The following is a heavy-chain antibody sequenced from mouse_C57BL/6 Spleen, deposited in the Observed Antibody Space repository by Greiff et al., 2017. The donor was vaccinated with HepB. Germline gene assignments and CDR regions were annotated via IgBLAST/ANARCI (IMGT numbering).Heavy chain of an antibody. J-gene: IGHJ3*01. Sequence: QVHVKQPGAELVKPGASVKLSCKASGYTFTSYWMHWVKQRPGQGLEWIGMIHPNSGSTNYNEKFKSKATLTVDKSSSTAYMQLSSLTSEDSAVYYCAKNDEGAFAYWGQGTLVTVSA. D-gene: IGHD2-12*01. CDR3: AKNDEGAFAY. CDR2: IHPNSGST. V-gene: IGHV1-64*01. CDR1: GYTFTSYW.